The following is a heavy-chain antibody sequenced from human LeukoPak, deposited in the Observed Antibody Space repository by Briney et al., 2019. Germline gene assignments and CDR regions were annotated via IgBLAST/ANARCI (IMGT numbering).Heavy chain of an antibody. CDR3: ARTYSSSWYYFDY. Sequence: LGESLKISCKGSGYSFTSYWIGWVRQMPGKGLEWMGIIYPGDSDTRYSPSFQGQVTISADKSISTAYLQWSSLKAPDTAMYYCARTYSSSWYYFDYWGQGTLVTVSS. V-gene: IGHV5-51*01. J-gene: IGHJ4*02. CDR2: IYPGDSDT. CDR1: GYSFTSYW. D-gene: IGHD6-13*01.